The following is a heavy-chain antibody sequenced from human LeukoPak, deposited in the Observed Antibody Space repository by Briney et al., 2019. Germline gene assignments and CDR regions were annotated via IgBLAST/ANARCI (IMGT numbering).Heavy chain of an antibody. V-gene: IGHV3-7*03. CDR2: IKHDGSEK. CDR3: AKTPFSSGYYSYYFDY. Sequence: GGSLRLSCAASGFTFSRHWMTWVRQAPGKGLEWVANIKHDGSEKNYVDSVVGRFTISRDNAKNSLYLQMNSLRAEDTAVYYCAKTPFSSGYYSYYFDYWGQGTLVTVSS. CDR1: GFTFSRHW. J-gene: IGHJ4*02. D-gene: IGHD3-22*01.